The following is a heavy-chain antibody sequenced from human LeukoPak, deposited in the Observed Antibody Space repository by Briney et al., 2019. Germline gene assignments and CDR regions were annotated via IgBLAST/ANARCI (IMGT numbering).Heavy chain of an antibody. CDR2: IYGGGGT. Sequence: GGSLRLSCAASGFDVSSNYMSWVRQAPGKGLQWVSVIYGGGGTYNADSVKGRFTISRDISKNTVYLQMNSLRAEDTAVYYCARGGTSSSGSGWFDPWGQGTLVTVSS. V-gene: IGHV3-53*01. CDR1: GFDVSSNY. D-gene: IGHD6-6*01. J-gene: IGHJ5*02. CDR3: ARGGTSSSGSGWFDP.